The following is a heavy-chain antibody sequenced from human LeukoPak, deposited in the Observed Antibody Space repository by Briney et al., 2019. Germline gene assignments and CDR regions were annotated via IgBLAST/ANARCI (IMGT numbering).Heavy chain of an antibody. D-gene: IGHD3-10*01. CDR3: ARVNDYDSGSLYRPIDY. CDR1: GFTFNNYW. CDR2: IKQDESEK. V-gene: IGHV3-7*01. Sequence: GGSLRLSCAASGFTFNNYWMSWFRQAPGKGLEWVANIKQDESEKNYVDSVKGRFTISRDNVKNSLYLQMNSLRAEDTAVYSCARVNDYDSGSLYRPIDYWGQGTLVTVSS. J-gene: IGHJ4*02.